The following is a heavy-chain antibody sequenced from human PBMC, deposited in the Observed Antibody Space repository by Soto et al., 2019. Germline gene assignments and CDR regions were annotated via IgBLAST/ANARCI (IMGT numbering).Heavy chain of an antibody. V-gene: IGHV3-15*07. CDR1: GFTFSKAW. CDR3: TTVSAVTTTVGTYYYYYGMDV. Sequence: PGGSLRLSCAASGFTFSKAWMNWVRQAPGKGLEWVGRIKSKTDGGTTDYAAPVKGRFTISRDDSKNTLYLQMNSLKTEDTAVYYCTTVSAVTTTVGTYYYYYGMDVWGQGTTVTVSS. CDR2: IKSKTDGGTT. D-gene: IGHD4-17*01. J-gene: IGHJ6*02.